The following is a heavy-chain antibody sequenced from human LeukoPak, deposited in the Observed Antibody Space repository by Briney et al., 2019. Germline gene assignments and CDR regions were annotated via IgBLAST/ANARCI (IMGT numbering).Heavy chain of an antibody. CDR1: GYTFTSYD. CDR3: ARLHYDFWSGYYGDNWFDP. Sequence: ASVKVSCKASGYTFTSYDINWVRQATGQGLEWMGWMNPNSGNIGYAQKFQGRVTITRNTSISTAYMELSSLRSEDTAVYYCARLHYDFWSGYYGDNWFDPWGQGTLVTVSS. D-gene: IGHD3-3*01. J-gene: IGHJ5*02. CDR2: MNPNSGNI. V-gene: IGHV1-8*03.